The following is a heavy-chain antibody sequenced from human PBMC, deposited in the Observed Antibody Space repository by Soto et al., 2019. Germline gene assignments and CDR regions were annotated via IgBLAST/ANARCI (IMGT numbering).Heavy chain of an antibody. J-gene: IGHJ4*02. D-gene: IGHD1-7*01. CDR1: GFIFSKYS. V-gene: IGHV3-48*02. Sequence: GGSLRLSCGASGFIFSKYSMNWVRQAPGKGLEWLSYISSNSVTIYYADSVRGRFTIFRDNAKNSLYLQMNSLRDEDTAVYYWVREDIRGTRSFGYWGQGPLGT. CDR3: VREDIRGTRSFGY. CDR2: ISSNSVTI.